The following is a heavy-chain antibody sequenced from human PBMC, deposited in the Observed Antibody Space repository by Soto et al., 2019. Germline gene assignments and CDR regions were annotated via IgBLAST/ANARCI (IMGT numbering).Heavy chain of an antibody. CDR1: SGSISSGAYY. J-gene: IGHJ3*02. V-gene: IGHV4-31*03. CDR2: IYYSGST. CDR3: ARDEITMVRGIIVENVFDI. D-gene: IGHD3-10*01. Sequence: QVQLQESGPGLVKPSQTLSLTCTVSSGSISSGAYYWSWIRQHPGKGLEWIGYIYYSGSTYYNPSLKSRLTISIDTSKNQFSLKLSSVTAADTAVYFCARDEITMVRGIIVENVFDIWGQGTMVTVSS.